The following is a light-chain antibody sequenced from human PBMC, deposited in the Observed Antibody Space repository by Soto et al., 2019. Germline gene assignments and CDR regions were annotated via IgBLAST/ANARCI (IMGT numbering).Light chain of an antibody. V-gene: IGLV2-11*01. CDR1: SSDVGGYNY. Sequence: QSALTQPRSVSGSPGQSVTISCTGTSSDVGGYNYVSWYQQHPGKPPKLMIYDVSKQPSGVPDRFSGSKSGNTASLTISGVQAEDEADYYCCSYAGSYTVVFGGGTKLTVL. CDR3: CSYAGSYTVV. CDR2: DVS. J-gene: IGLJ2*01.